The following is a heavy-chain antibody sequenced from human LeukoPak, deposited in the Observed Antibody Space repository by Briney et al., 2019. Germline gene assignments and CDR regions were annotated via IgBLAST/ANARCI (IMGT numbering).Heavy chain of an antibody. Sequence: GGSLRLSCAVSGFTLSGSAMHWVRQAPGKGLERVGRIRSKANSYATAYAASVRGRFTISRDDSKNTAYLQMYSLKTEDTAVYYCARPTADYYDRSGYYSLYYFDYWGQGTLVTVSS. CDR1: GFTLSGSA. CDR2: IRSKANSYAT. CDR3: ARPTADYYDRSGYYSLYYFDY. V-gene: IGHV3-73*01. D-gene: IGHD3-22*01. J-gene: IGHJ4*02.